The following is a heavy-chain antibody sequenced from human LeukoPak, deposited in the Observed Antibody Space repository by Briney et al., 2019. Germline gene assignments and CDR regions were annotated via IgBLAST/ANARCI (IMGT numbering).Heavy chain of an antibody. CDR3: ARDRPYYGSGSYYDAFDI. D-gene: IGHD3-10*01. CDR2: NSAYNGNT. CDR1: GYTFTSYG. J-gene: IGHJ3*02. Sequence: ASVKVSCKASGYTFTSYGISWVRQAPGQGLEWMGWNSAYNGNTNYAQKLQGGVTMTTDTSTSTAYMELRSLRSDDTAVYYCARDRPYYGSGSYYDAFDIWGQGTMVTVSS. V-gene: IGHV1-18*04.